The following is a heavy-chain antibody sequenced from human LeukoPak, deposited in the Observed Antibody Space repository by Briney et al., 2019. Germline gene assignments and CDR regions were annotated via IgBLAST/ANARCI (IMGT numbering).Heavy chain of an antibody. CDR2: IKQDGSQK. CDR1: GFTFSSYW. V-gene: IGHV3-7*03. CDR3: ARLGLPDY. Sequence: PGGSLRLSCAASGFTFSSYWMSWVRQAPGKGLDWVATIKQDGSQKYYVDYVKGRFTISRDNAKNSLYLQMNSLRVEDTAVYYCARLGLPDYWGQGTLVTVSS. J-gene: IGHJ4*02. D-gene: IGHD2-21*01.